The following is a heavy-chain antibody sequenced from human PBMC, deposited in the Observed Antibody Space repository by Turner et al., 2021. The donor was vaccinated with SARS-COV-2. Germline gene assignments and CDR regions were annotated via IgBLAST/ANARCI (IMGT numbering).Heavy chain of an antibody. Sequence: QVQLVESGGGVVQPGRSLRLSCAASGFTFSSYGMHWVRQAPGKGLEGVAGISSDGSNKYYADSVKGRFTISRDNSKNTLYLQMNSLRAEDTAVYYCAKPLYDILTGYYGEDAFDIWGQGTMVTVSS. D-gene: IGHD3-9*01. J-gene: IGHJ3*02. CDR2: ISSDGSNK. CDR1: GFTFSSYG. CDR3: AKPLYDILTGYYGEDAFDI. V-gene: IGHV3-30*18.